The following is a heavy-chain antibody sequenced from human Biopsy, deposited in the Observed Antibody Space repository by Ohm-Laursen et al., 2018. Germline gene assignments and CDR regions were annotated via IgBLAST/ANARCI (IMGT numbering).Heavy chain of an antibody. CDR3: ARDRGYYSDRTVPGYFDL. J-gene: IGHJ2*01. D-gene: IGHD3-22*01. CDR1: GDSISSYY. Sequence: GTLSLTCTVSGDSISSYYWSWIRQPPGKGLQWIGYVYYTGSTDYNPSLQSRVTISVDTSKTHFSLRLRSVTPADTAIYYCARDRGYYSDRTVPGYFDLWGRGTLVTVSS. CDR2: VYYTGST. V-gene: IGHV4-59*01.